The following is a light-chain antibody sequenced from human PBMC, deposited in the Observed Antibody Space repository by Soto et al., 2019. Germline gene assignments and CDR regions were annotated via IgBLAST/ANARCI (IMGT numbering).Light chain of an antibody. CDR1: SSNIGRNY. V-gene: IGLV1-51*01. CDR2: DND. CDR3: GAWDNSLSVVV. J-gene: IGLJ2*01. Sequence: QSVLTQPPSVSAAPGQKVTISCSGSSSNIGRNYVSWYQHLPGTAPKLLIYDNDKRPSGIPDRLSGSKSGTSATLGITGLQSGDEADYYCGAWDNSLSVVVFGGGTKVTVL.